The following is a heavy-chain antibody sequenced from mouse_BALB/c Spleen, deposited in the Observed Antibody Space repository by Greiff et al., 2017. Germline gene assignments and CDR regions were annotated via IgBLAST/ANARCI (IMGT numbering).Heavy chain of an antibody. V-gene: IGHV5-6-4*01. CDR3: TRDGRGYDDYFDY. D-gene: IGHD2-3*01. CDR1: GFTFSSYT. J-gene: IGHJ2*01. Sequence: EVQVVESGGGLVKPGGSLKLSCAASGFTFSSYTMSWVRQTPEKRLEWVATISSGGSYTYYPDSVKGRFTISRDNAKNTLYLQMSSLKSEDTAMYYCTRDGRGYDDYFDYWGQGTTLTVSS. CDR2: ISSGGSYT.